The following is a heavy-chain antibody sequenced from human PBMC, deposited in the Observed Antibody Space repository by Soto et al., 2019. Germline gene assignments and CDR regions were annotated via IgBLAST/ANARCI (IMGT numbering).Heavy chain of an antibody. CDR1: GFTFSSYW. V-gene: IGHV3-74*01. CDR3: ARGVDMIVVGPWFDP. D-gene: IGHD3-22*01. Sequence: PGGSLRLSCAASGFTFSSYWMHWVRQAPGKGLVWVSRINSDGSSTSYADSVKGRFTISRDNAKNTLYLQMNSLRAADTAVYYCARGVDMIVVGPWFDPWGQGTLVTVSS. J-gene: IGHJ5*02. CDR2: INSDGSST.